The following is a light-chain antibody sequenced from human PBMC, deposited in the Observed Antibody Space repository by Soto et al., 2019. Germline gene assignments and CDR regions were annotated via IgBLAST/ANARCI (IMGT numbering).Light chain of an antibody. J-gene: IGKJ1*01. Sequence: AIQMPQSPSSLSASVGDRVTITCRASQNIITDLGWYQQTPGKAPKLLLYATSTLHGGVPSRFSGSVSGTDFTLTLSGLQPEDFATYYCLQDYSYPRTFGQGTKVEIK. CDR2: ATS. CDR3: LQDYSYPRT. CDR1: QNIITD. V-gene: IGKV1-6*01.